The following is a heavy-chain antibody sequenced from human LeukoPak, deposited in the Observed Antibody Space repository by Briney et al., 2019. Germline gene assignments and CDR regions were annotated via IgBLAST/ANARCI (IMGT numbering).Heavy chain of an antibody. CDR3: ARVQTTVTTLDY. V-gene: IGHV3-48*03. D-gene: IGHD4-17*01. CDR1: GFTFSSYE. J-gene: IGHJ4*02. Sequence: GGSLRLSCAASGFTFSSYEMNWVRQAPGKGLEWVSYISSSGSTRYYTDSVKGRFTISRDNAKNSLYLQMNSLRAEDTAVYYCARVQTTVTTLDYWGQGTLVTVSS. CDR2: ISSSGSTR.